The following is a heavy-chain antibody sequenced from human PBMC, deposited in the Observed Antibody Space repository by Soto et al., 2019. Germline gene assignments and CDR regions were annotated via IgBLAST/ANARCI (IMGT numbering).Heavy chain of an antibody. CDR2: IYYSGST. Sequence: SETLSLTCTVSGGSISSYYWSWIRQPPGKGLEWIGYIYYSGSTNYNPSLKSRVTKSVDTSKNQFSLALSSVTAADTAVYYCATQMVRGVTYFDYWGQGTLVTVSS. V-gene: IGHV4-59*01. CDR1: GGSISSYY. J-gene: IGHJ4*02. CDR3: ATQMVRGVTYFDY. D-gene: IGHD3-10*01.